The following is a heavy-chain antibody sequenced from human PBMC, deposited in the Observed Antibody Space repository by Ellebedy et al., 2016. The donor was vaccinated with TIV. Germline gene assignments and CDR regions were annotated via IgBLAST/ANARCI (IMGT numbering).Heavy chain of an antibody. D-gene: IGHD6-13*01. CDR2: IYHSGST. CDR3: ARVGAAAGMIQYYYYGMDV. Sequence: SETLSLXXAVPGGSISSSNWWSWVRQPPGKGLEWIGEIYHSGSTNYNPSLKSRVTISVDKSKDQFSLKLSSVTAADTAVYYCARVGAAAGMIQYYYYGMDVWGQGTTVTVSS. J-gene: IGHJ6*02. CDR1: GGSISSSNW. V-gene: IGHV4-4*02.